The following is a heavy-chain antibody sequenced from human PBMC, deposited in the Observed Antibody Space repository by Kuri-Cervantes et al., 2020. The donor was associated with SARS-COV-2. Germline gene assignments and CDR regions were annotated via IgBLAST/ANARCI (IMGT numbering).Heavy chain of an antibody. D-gene: IGHD6-19*01. CDR2: IFHDGST. CDR3: ARAVSRLVHPPGTFDF. J-gene: IGHJ4*02. Sequence: SETLSLTCIVSGGAINTYNWWTWVRQPPGKGLQWIGEIFHDGSTKFNPSLSLRGRVTMSLDKSKNQFSLNLTSVTAADTAIYYCARAVSRLVHPPGTFDFWGQGTLVTVSS. V-gene: IGHV4-4*02. CDR1: GGAINTYNW.